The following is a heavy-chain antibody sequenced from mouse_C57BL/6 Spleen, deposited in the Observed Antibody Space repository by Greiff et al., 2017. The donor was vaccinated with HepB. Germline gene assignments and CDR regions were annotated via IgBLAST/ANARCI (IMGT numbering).Heavy chain of an antibody. D-gene: IGHD2-1*01. J-gene: IGHJ2*01. V-gene: IGHV1-82*01. CDR2: IYPGDGDT. CDR3: ARGNFYYFDY. CDR1: GYAFSSSW. Sequence: VQLKESGPELVKPGASVKISCKASGYAFSSSWMNWVKQRPGKGLEWIGRIYPGDGDTNYNGKFKGKATLTADKSSSTAYMQLSSLTSEDSAVYFCARGNFYYFDYWGQGTTLTVSS.